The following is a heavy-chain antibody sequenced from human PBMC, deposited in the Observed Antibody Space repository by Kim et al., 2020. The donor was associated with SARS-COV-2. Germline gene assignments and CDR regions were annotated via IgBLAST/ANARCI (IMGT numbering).Heavy chain of an antibody. Sequence: GGSLRLSCAASGFTFSSYGMHWVRQAPGKGLEWVAVISYDGSNKYYADSVKGRFTISRDNSKNTLYLQMNSLRDEDTAVYYCARARSDCWGQGTLVTVSS. J-gene: IGHJ4*02. V-gene: IGHV3-33*05. CDR3: ARARSDC. CDR2: ISYDGSNK. CDR1: GFTFSSYG.